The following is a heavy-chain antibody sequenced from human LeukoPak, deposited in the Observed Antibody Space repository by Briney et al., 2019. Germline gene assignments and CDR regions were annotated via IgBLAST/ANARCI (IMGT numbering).Heavy chain of an antibody. D-gene: IGHD3-22*01. Sequence: SETLSLTCTVSGGSISSSSYYWGWIRQPPGKGLEWIGSIYYSGSTYYNPSLKSRVTISVDTSKNQFSLKLSSVTAADTAVYYCAREVHYCDSSGSYYFDYWGQGTLVTVSS. CDR2: IYYSGST. J-gene: IGHJ4*02. CDR1: GGSISSSSYY. CDR3: AREVHYCDSSGSYYFDY. V-gene: IGHV4-39*07.